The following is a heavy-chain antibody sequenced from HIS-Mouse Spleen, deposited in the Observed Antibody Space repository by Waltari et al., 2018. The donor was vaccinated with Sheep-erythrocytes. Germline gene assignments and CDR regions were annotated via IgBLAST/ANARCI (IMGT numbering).Heavy chain of an antibody. CDR2: ISSSSSYI. CDR1: GCPFSCYS. Sequence: EVQLVESGGGLVKPGGSLSLSCAASGCPFSCYSMNWVRQAPGKGLEWVSSISSSSSYIYYADSVKGRFTISRDNAKNSLYLQMNSLRAEDTAVYYCARVASGATFDYWGQGTLVTVSS. CDR3: ARVASGATFDY. V-gene: IGHV3-21*01. D-gene: IGHD1-26*01. J-gene: IGHJ4*02.